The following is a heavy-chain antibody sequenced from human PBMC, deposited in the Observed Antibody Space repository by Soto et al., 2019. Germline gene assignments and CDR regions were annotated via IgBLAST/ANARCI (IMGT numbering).Heavy chain of an antibody. Sequence: EVQLLESGGGLVQPGGSLRLSCAASGFTFSSFVMNWVRQAPGKGLEWVSTISPGADVSHYTDSVKGRFTISRDNSRRTLHLQMDSLRVEDAAVYFCVRRAITATTKWDAFDVWGQGTAVTVSS. J-gene: IGHJ3*01. CDR3: VRRAITATTKWDAFDV. CDR2: ISPGADVS. D-gene: IGHD1-20*01. CDR1: GFTFSSFV. V-gene: IGHV3-23*01.